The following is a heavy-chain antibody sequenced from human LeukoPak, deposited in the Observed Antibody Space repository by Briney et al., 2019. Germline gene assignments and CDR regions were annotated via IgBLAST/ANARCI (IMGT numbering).Heavy chain of an antibody. J-gene: IGHJ4*02. D-gene: IGHD4-17*01. Sequence: ASVKVSCKTSGYSFTAFYIHWVRQAPGQGLEWMGWIHPRRGDTNYAQKFQGRVTMTRDTSITTAYMEPSRLISDDTAVYYCARGRTTVTPGDYWGQGTLVTVSS. CDR2: IHPRRGDT. CDR3: ARGRTTVTPGDY. CDR1: GYSFTAFY. V-gene: IGHV1-2*02.